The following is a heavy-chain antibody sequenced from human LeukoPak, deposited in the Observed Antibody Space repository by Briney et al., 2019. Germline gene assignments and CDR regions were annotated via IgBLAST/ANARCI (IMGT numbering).Heavy chain of an antibody. J-gene: IGHJ4*02. Sequence: GGSLRLSCAASGFTVSSTYMTWVRQAPGKGLEWVSVIYNGDSTTYADSVKGRFTISRDNSKNTLFLQMNSLRAEDTALYYCAREIQWLVFDYWGQGTLVTVSS. CDR3: AREIQWLVFDY. D-gene: IGHD6-19*01. CDR2: IYNGDST. V-gene: IGHV3-53*01. CDR1: GFTVSSTY.